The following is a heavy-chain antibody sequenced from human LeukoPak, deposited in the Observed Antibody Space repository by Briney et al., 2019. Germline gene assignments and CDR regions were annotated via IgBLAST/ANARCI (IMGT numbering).Heavy chain of an antibody. J-gene: IGHJ4*02. V-gene: IGHV3-30*02. CDR1: GFTFSSYG. CDR2: IRYDGSNK. Sequence: GGSLRLSCAASGFTFSSYGMHWVRQAPGKGLEWVAFIRYDGSNKYYADSVKGRFTISRDNSKNTLYLQMNSLRAEDTAVYYCARPKVVVTPTYYFDYWGQGTLVTVSS. D-gene: IGHD2-21*02. CDR3: ARPKVVVTPTYYFDY.